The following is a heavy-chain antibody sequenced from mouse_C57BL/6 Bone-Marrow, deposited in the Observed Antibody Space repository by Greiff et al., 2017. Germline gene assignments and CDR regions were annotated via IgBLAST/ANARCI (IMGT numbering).Heavy chain of an antibody. CDR3: ARRDDYDPFAY. J-gene: IGHJ3*01. Sequence: QVQLQQSGAELMKPGASVKLSCKATGYTFTGYWIEWVKQRPGHGLEWIGEILPGSGSTNYNEKFKGKATFTADTSSNTAYMQRSSLTAEDSAIYYCARRDDYDPFAYWGQGTLVTVSA. CDR2: ILPGSGST. D-gene: IGHD2-4*01. CDR1: GYTFTGYW. V-gene: IGHV1-9*01.